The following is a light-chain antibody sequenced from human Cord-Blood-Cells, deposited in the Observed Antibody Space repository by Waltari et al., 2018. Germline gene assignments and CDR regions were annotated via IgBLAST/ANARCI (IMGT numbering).Light chain of an antibody. J-gene: IGKJ3*01. CDR2: GAS. V-gene: IGKV3-20*01. CDR1: QSVSSSY. Sequence: EIVLTQSPGTLSLSPGDRATLSCRASQSVSSSYLAWYQQKPGQAPRLLIYGASSRATGIPDRFSGSGSGTDVTLTISRLEPEDFAVYYCQQYGSSIFTFGPGTKVDIK. CDR3: QQYGSSIFT.